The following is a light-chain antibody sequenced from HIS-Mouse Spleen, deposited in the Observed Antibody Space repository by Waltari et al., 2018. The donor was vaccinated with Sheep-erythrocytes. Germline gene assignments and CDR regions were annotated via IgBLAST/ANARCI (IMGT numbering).Light chain of an antibody. CDR1: SSDVGSYNL. J-gene: IGLJ2*01. V-gene: IGLV2-23*01. CDR3: CSYAGSSTLV. CDR2: AGS. Sequence: QSALTQPASVSGSPGQSMTISCTGTSSDVGSYNLVSWYQQHPGKAPNLMLYAGSKRPSGVPNRFSGSTSGNTASLTLSGLQAEDEADYCCCSYAGSSTLVFGGGTKLTVL.